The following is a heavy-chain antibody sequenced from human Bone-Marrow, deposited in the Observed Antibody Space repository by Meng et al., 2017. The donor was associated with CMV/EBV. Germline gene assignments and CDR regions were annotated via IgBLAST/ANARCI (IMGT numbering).Heavy chain of an antibody. D-gene: IGHD2-2*02. V-gene: IGHV4-59*01. J-gene: IGHJ1*01. Sequence: ESLKISWPVSGGSISSYYWSWIRQPPGKGLEWIGYIYYSGSTNYNPSLKSRVTISVDTSKNQFSLKLSSVTAADTAVYYCARSYCSSTSCYRGYFQHCGQGTLVTASS. CDR3: ARSYCSSTSCYRGYFQH. CDR1: GGSISSYY. CDR2: IYYSGST.